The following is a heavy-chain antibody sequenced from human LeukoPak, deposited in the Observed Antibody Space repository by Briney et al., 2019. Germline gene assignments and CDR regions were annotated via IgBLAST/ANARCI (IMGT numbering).Heavy chain of an antibody. CDR3: ARVIGWDEPFDL. CDR1: GFTFSSYD. D-gene: IGHD1-26*01. Sequence: GGSLRLSCAASGFTFSSYDMTWVRQAPGRGLEWVSSIRPSGDNTYYGDSVKGRFAVSRDNAKNTLYLQMNSLRVEDTALYYCARVIGWDEPFDLWGQGTMVTVSS. CDR2: IRPSGDNT. J-gene: IGHJ3*01. V-gene: IGHV3-23*01.